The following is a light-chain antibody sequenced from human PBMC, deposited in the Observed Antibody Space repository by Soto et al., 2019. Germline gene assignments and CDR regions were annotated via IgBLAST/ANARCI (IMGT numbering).Light chain of an antibody. CDR2: NVY. J-gene: IGLJ1*01. V-gene: IGLV2-14*03. CDR1: SSDVGAYNF. CDR3: SSYTISRTYV. Sequence: QSVLTQPASVSGSPGQSITISCTGTSSDVGAYNFVSWHQQHPGKAPKLIIYNVYDRPSGISYRFSGSKSGNTASPTISGLQGEDEADYYCSSYTISRTYVFGTGTKVTVL.